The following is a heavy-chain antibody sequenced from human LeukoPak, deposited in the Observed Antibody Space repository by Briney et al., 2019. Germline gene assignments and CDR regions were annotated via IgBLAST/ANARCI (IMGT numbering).Heavy chain of an antibody. CDR1: GYTFTDYY. Sequence: ASVRVSCKASGYTFTDYYIHWGRQAPGQGLEWMGWINPYSGGTNYAEKFQGRVTMTRDTSITTAYMELSSLRSDDTAIYYCATLRRSGLYICDWGQGTLVTVSS. J-gene: IGHJ4*02. D-gene: IGHD6-19*01. CDR3: ATLRRSGLYICD. CDR2: INPYSGGT. V-gene: IGHV1-2*02.